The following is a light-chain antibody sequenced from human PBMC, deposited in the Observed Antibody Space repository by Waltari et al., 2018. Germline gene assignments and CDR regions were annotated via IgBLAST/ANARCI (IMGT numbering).Light chain of an antibody. V-gene: IGLV1-40*01. CDR1: SSNIGAGYD. J-gene: IGLJ2*01. CDR2: GNT. CDR3: QSYDSSLSASL. Sequence: QSVLTQLPSVSGAPGQRLTISCTGRSSNIGAGYDVHWYQHLQGKVPKRLIYGNTGRPRGVPVRFSGSKSGTSADLAITGLQAEDEAHYYCQSYDSSLSASLFGGGTKLTV.